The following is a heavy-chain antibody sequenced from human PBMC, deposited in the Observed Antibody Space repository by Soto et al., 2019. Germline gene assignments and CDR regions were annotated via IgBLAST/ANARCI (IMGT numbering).Heavy chain of an antibody. CDR2: ISSNGGST. CDR3: VKDLGAVAGTFDY. V-gene: IGHV3-64D*06. J-gene: IGHJ4*02. D-gene: IGHD6-19*01. CDR1: GFTFSSYA. Sequence: GGSLRLSCSASGFTFSSYAMHWVRPAPGKGLEYVSAISSNGGSTYYADSVKGRFTISRDNSKNTLYLQMSSLRAEDTAVYYCVKDLGAVAGTFDYWGQGTLVTVSS.